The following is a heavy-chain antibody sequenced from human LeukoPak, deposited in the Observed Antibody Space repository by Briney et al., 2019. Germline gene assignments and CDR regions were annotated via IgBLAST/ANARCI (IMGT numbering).Heavy chain of an antibody. Sequence: SETLSLTCTVSGGSISSGGYYWRWIRQHPGKGLEWIGYIYYSGSTYYNPSLKSRVTISVDTSKNQFSLKLSSVTAADTAVYYCARGQASYGIDYWGQGTLVTVSS. CDR1: GGSISSGGYY. V-gene: IGHV4-31*03. D-gene: IGHD2-8*01. CDR2: IYYSGST. CDR3: ARGQASYGIDY. J-gene: IGHJ4*02.